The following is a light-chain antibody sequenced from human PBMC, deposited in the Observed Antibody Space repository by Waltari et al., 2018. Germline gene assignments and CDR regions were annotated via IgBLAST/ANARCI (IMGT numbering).Light chain of an antibody. Sequence: QSALTQPASVSGSPGQAITIPCTGTRGGGGGHNLFSWYQQHPGKVPKLIIFEGSERPAGISHRFSGSKSGNTASLTISALQPEDEADYYCCSYATGNTWIFGGGTQLTVL. CDR3: CSYATGNTWI. V-gene: IGLV2-23*01. CDR1: RGGGGGHNL. CDR2: EGS. J-gene: IGLJ2*01.